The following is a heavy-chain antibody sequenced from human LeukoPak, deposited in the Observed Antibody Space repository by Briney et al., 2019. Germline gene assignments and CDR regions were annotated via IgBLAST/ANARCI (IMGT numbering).Heavy chain of an antibody. D-gene: IGHD6-13*01. CDR2: ISGSGGST. Sequence: GGSLRPSCAASGFTFSSYAMSWVRQAPGKGLEWVSAISGSGGSTYYADSVKGRFTISRDNFKNTLYLQMNSLRGEDTAVYYCAKHVSSSSWIDAFDIWGQGTMVTVSS. CDR3: AKHVSSSSWIDAFDI. J-gene: IGHJ3*02. V-gene: IGHV3-23*01. CDR1: GFTFSSYA.